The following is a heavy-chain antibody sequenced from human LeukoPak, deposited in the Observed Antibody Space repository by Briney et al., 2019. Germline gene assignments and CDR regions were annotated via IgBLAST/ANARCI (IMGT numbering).Heavy chain of an antibody. J-gene: IGHJ4*02. CDR1: GFTFSSYG. CDR2: IRYDGSNK. Sequence: GRSLRLSCAASGFTFSSYGMHWVRQAPGKGLEWVAFIRYDGSNKYYADSVKGRFTISRDNSKNTLYLQMNSLRAEDTAVYYCAKAKYSYGPQDYWGQGTLVTVSS. V-gene: IGHV3-30*02. CDR3: AKAKYSYGPQDY. D-gene: IGHD5-18*01.